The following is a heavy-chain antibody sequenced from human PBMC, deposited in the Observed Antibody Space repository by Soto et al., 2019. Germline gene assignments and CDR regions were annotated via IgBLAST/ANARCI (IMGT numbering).Heavy chain of an antibody. D-gene: IGHD3-10*01. V-gene: IGHV4-39*01. CDR3: YRYGNFDY. Sequence: SETLPLTCTVSGVSISGSSYYLGWIRQPPGKGLEWIGNIYYSGSTCYNPSLKSRVTISVDTSKNQFSLKLSSVTAAATYYCAQYRYGNFDYWGQGALVTVSS. J-gene: IGHJ4*02. CDR1: GVSISGSSYY. CDR2: IYYSGST.